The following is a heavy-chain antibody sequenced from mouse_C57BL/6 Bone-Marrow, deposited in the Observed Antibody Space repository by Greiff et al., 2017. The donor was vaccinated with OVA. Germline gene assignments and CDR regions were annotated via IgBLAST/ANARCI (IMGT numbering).Heavy chain of an antibody. J-gene: IGHJ2*01. CDR1: GYTFTSYW. V-gene: IGHV1-5*01. CDR3: TPFITTVVARRYFDY. Sequence: EVQGVESGTVLARPGASVKMSCKTSGYTFTSYWMHWVKQRPGQGLEWIGAIYPGNSDTSYNQKFKGKAKLTAVTSASTAYMELSSLTNEDSAVYYCTPFITTVVARRYFDYWGQGTTLTVSS. D-gene: IGHD1-1*01. CDR2: IYPGNSDT.